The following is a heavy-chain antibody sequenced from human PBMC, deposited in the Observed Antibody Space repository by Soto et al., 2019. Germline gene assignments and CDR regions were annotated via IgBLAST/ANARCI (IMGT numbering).Heavy chain of an antibody. CDR2: IWYDGSNK. D-gene: IGHD6-19*01. Sequence: GGSLRLSCAASGFTFSSYGMHWVRQAPGKGLEWVAVIWYDGSNKYYAESVKGRFTISRDNSKNTLYLQMNSLRAEDTAVYYCARDSHVGSGWQLTANYWGQGTLVTVSS. CDR1: GFTFSSYG. CDR3: ARDSHVGSGWQLTANY. J-gene: IGHJ4*02. V-gene: IGHV3-33*01.